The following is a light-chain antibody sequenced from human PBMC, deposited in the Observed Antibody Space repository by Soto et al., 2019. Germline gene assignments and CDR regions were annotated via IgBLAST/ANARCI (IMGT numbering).Light chain of an antibody. V-gene: IGLV1-40*01. CDR1: TSNIGAGYD. CDR3: QSYDNTLRGV. CDR2: VNN. J-gene: IGLJ1*01. Sequence: QSVLTQPPSVSGAPGDRITISCTGDTSNIGAGYDVHWYQQLPGAAPKLLIFVNNNRPSGVPDRFSGSKSGTSASLPITGLQPEDEADYYCQSYDNTLRGVFGSGTKLTVL.